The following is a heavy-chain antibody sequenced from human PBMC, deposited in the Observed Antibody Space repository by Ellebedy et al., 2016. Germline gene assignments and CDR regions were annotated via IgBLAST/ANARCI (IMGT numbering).Heavy chain of an antibody. CDR1: GGSISSLY. CDR2: INYSGST. V-gene: IGHV4-59*11. J-gene: IGHJ4*02. D-gene: IGHD3-22*01. Sequence: SETLSLTXTVSGGSISSLYWNWIRQPPGKGLERIGYINYSGSTNYNPSLKSRVTMSVDTSKNHISLDLKSVTAADTAVYYCARAGSGYFSHPWAIHDRWGQGVLVTVSS. CDR3: ARAGSGYFSHPWAIHDR.